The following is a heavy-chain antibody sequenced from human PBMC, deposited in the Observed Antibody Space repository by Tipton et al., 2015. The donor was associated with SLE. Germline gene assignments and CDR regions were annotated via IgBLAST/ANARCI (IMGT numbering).Heavy chain of an antibody. CDR2: ISGSGGST. Sequence: SLRLSCAASGFTLSTYAMSWVRQAPGKGLEWVSAISGSGGSTYYADSVKGRFTISRDNSKNTLYLQMNSLRAEDTAVYYCAKDFGCSSTSCEGWYFDLWGQGTLVTVSS. V-gene: IGHV3-23*01. D-gene: IGHD2-2*01. CDR1: GFTLSTYA. J-gene: IGHJ2*01. CDR3: AKDFGCSSTSCEGWYFDL.